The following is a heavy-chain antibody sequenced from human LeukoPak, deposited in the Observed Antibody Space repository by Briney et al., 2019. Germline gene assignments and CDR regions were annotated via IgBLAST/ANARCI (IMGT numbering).Heavy chain of an antibody. V-gene: IGHV3-21*01. Sequence: PGGSLRLSCAASGFTFSSYSMNWVRQAPGEGLEWVSSISSSSSYIYYADSVKGRFTISRDNAKNSLYLQMNSLRAEDTAVYYCARFPPELPFDYWGQGTLVTVSS. CDR3: ARFPPELPFDY. D-gene: IGHD1-26*01. CDR1: GFTFSSYS. CDR2: ISSSSSYI. J-gene: IGHJ4*02.